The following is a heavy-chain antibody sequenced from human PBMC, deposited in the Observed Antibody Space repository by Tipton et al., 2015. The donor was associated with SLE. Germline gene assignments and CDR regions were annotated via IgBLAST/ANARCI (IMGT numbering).Heavy chain of an antibody. V-gene: IGHV3-30*04. J-gene: IGHJ6*02. CDR3: ARVIAAPPYGMDV. CDR2: ISYDGSNK. CDR1: GFTFSNYD. D-gene: IGHD6-13*01. Sequence: SLRLSCAASGFTFSNYDMHWVRQAPGKGLEWVAVISYDGSNKYYADSVKGRFTISRDNSKNTLYLQMNSLRAEDTAVYYCARVIAAPPYGMDVWGQGTTVTVSS.